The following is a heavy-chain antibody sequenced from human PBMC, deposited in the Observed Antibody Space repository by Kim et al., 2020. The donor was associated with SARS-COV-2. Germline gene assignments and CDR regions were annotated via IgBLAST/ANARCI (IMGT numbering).Heavy chain of an antibody. V-gene: IGHV4-59*01. Sequence: STTTNPSLKSRVTISVDTSKHQFSLKLSSVTAADTAVYYCAREAGSGIDYWGQGTLVTVSS. CDR3: AREAGSGIDY. D-gene: IGHD3-10*01. J-gene: IGHJ4*02. CDR2: ST.